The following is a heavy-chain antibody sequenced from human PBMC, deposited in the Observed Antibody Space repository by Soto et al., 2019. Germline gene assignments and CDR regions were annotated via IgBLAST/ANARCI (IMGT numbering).Heavy chain of an antibody. J-gene: IGHJ4*02. CDR3: ASTKDETLYFDY. D-gene: IGHD2-15*01. V-gene: IGHV4-39*01. CDR2: IHYSGST. CDR1: GDSISITSYY. Sequence: PSETLSLTCTVSGDSISITSYYWGWVRQPPGKGLEWIGSIHYSGSTHYNPPLQSRVTISGDAPKKQFSLKLRSVTAADTAVYYCASTKDETLYFDYWGQGTLVTVSS.